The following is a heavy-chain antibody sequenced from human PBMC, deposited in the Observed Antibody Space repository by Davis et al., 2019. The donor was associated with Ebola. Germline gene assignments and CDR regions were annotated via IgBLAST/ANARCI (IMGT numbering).Heavy chain of an antibody. CDR2: INHRGRT. Sequence: PSETLSLTCALYGGSFNDYYWSWIRQSPGKGLEWFGEINHRGRTTYNPLLESRVTISIDTSKNQFSLKLRSVTAADTAVYFCASIHQVRAQNSFDIWGQGTFVTVSS. J-gene: IGHJ3*02. D-gene: IGHD2/OR15-2a*01. CDR1: GGSFNDYY. CDR3: ASIHQVRAQNSFDI. V-gene: IGHV4-34*01.